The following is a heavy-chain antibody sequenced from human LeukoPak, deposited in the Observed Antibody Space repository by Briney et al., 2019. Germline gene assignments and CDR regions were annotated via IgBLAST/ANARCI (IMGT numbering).Heavy chain of an antibody. J-gene: IGHJ5*02. D-gene: IGHD2-2*01. CDR1: GFTFSSYA. CDR2: ISYDGSNK. Sequence: GGSLRLSCAASGFTFSSYAMHWVRQAPGKGLEWVAVISYDGSNKYYADSVKGRFTISRDNAKNTLYLQMNSLRAEDTAVYYCARGVGYCSSTSCYWWFDPWGQGTLVTVSS. CDR3: ARGVGYCSSTSCYWWFDP. V-gene: IGHV3-30-3*01.